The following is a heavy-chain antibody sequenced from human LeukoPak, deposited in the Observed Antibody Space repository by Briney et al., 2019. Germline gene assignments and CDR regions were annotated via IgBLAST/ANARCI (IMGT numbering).Heavy chain of an antibody. CDR2: ISSSSSYI. CDR1: GFTFSSYS. CDR3: ARVAQWNFDY. D-gene: IGHD6-19*01. Sequence: GGSLRLSCAASGFTFSSYSMNWVRQAPGKGLEWVSSISSSSSYIYYADSVKGRFTISRDNAENSLYLQMNSLRAEDTAVYYCARVAQWNFDYWGQGTLVTVSS. V-gene: IGHV3-21*01. J-gene: IGHJ4*02.